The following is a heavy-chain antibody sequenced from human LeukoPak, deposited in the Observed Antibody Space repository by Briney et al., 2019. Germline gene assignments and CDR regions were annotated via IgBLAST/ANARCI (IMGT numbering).Heavy chain of an antibody. CDR1: GFTFSDYY. Sequence: GGSLRLSCAASGFTFSDYYMSWIRQAPGKGLEWVSYISSSGSTIYYADSVKGRFTISRDNAKNSLYLQMNSLRAEDTAVYYCVGGEMWWNSYYYYGMDVWGQGTTVTVS. V-gene: IGHV3-11*01. J-gene: IGHJ6*02. CDR3: VGGEMWWNSYYYYGMDV. CDR2: ISSSGSTI. D-gene: IGHD2-21*01.